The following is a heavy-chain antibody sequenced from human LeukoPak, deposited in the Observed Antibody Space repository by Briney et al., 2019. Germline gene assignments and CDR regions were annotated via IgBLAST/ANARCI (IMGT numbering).Heavy chain of an antibody. Sequence: ETLSLTCTVSGGSITNFYGGWIRQSPGKGLELIGYIYYSGTTNYSPSLKSRVSISVDTSKKQFSLKLSSVTAADTAVYYCARSPGGGFDIWGQGTMVAVSS. D-gene: IGHD2-15*01. V-gene: IGHV4-59*01. CDR1: GGSITNFY. J-gene: IGHJ3*02. CDR2: IYYSGTT. CDR3: ARSPGGGFDI.